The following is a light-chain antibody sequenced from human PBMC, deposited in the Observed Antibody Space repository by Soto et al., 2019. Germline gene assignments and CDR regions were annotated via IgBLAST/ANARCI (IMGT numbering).Light chain of an antibody. V-gene: IGLV1-51*01. CDR3: GTWDSSLSAVV. CDR1: SSNIESNL. CDR2: DNN. Sequence: QSVLTQPPSVSAAPGQKFTISCSGSSSNIESNLVSWYQQFPGTAPKLLIYDNNQRPSGSPDRFSGSKSGTSATLGITGLQTGDEADYYCGTWDSSLSAVVFGGGTQLTVL. J-gene: IGLJ2*01.